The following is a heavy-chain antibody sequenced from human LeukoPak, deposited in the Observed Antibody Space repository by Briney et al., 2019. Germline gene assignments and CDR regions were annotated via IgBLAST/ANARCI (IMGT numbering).Heavy chain of an antibody. CDR3: ARGGEVMNPEPRFDY. J-gene: IGHJ4*02. CDR2: INHSGST. D-gene: IGHD3-16*01. CDR1: GGSFGGYY. V-gene: IGHV4-34*01. Sequence: PSETLSLTCAVYGGSFGGYYWSWIRQPPGKGLEWIGEINHSGSTNYNPSLKSRVTISVDTSKNQFSLKLSSVTAADTAVYYCARGGEVMNPEPRFDYWGQGTLVTVSS.